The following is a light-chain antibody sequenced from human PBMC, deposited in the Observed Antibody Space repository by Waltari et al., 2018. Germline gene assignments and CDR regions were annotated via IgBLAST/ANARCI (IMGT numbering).Light chain of an antibody. CDR1: RRDIGAYNL. CDR2: EVS. Sequence: QSALTQPASVSGSPGQSITISCTGTRRDIGAYNLVAWYQQYPGKAPTPMIYEVSKRPSGVSNRFSGSKSGNTASLTISGLQAEDEADYYCCSYAGGRSLWVFGGGTKLTVL. CDR3: CSYAGGRSLWV. V-gene: IGLV2-23*02. J-gene: IGLJ3*02.